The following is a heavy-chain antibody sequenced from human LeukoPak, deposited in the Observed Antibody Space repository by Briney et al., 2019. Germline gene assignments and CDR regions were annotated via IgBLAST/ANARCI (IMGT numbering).Heavy chain of an antibody. V-gene: IGHV3-23*01. Sequence: GGSLRLSCAASGFTFSNYAMNWVRQAPGKGLEWVSAISGGGGTTYYTDSVKGRFTISRDNSKNTLYMQMKSLRAEDTAVYYCARTAYYYDSSGYSLGDAFDIWGQGTMVTVSS. J-gene: IGHJ3*02. CDR1: GFTFSNYA. CDR3: ARTAYYYDSSGYSLGDAFDI. CDR2: ISGGGGTT. D-gene: IGHD3-22*01.